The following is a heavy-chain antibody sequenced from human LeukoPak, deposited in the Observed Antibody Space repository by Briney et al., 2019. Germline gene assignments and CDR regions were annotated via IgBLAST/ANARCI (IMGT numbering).Heavy chain of an antibody. CDR1: GGSFSGYY. J-gene: IGHJ6*03. Sequence: SETLSLTCAVYGGSFSGYYWSWIRQPPGKGLEWIGEINHSGSTNYNPSLKSRVTISVDTSKNQFSLKLSSVTAADTAVYYCARGLIPGHYYYMDVWGKGTTVTVSS. CDR2: INHSGST. CDR3: ARGLIPGHYYYMDV. V-gene: IGHV4-34*01.